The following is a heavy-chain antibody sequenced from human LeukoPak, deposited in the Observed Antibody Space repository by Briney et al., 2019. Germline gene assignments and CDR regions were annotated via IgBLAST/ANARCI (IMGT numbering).Heavy chain of an antibody. CDR3: ARDLIPYSSGWNDY. CDR2: IKQDGSEK. D-gene: IGHD6-19*01. CDR1: GFTFSNYG. Sequence: GGSLRLSCAASGFTFSNYGMHWVRQAPGKGLEWVANIKQDGSEKYYVDSVRGRFTISRDNAKNSLFLQMSSLRADDTAVYFCARDLIPYSSGWNDYWGQGTLVTVSS. V-gene: IGHV3-7*03. J-gene: IGHJ4*02.